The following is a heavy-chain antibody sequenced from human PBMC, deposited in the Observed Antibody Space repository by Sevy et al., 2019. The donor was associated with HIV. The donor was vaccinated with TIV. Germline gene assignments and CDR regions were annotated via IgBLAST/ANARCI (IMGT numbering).Heavy chain of an antibody. Sequence: GESLKISCAASGFTFSTSWMHWVRQAPGKGLVWVSRINNEGSTTTYADSVKGRFSISRDNARNTLYLQMNSLRAEDTAVYYCVREPYDILTGYYDYFDCWGQGTLVTVSS. J-gene: IGHJ4*02. D-gene: IGHD3-9*01. CDR1: GFTFSTSW. CDR2: INNEGSTT. V-gene: IGHV3-74*01. CDR3: VREPYDILTGYYDYFDC.